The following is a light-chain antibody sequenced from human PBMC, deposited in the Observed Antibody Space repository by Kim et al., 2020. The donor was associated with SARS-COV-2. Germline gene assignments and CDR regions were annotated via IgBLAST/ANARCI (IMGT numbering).Light chain of an antibody. CDR3: HQYNDWPPLT. J-gene: IGKJ4*01. CDR1: QSVSRN. CDR2: GAS. Sequence: EIVMTQSPATLSVSPGERATLSCRASQSVSRNLAWYQQKPGQAPRLLIYGASTRAPGIPARFSGSGSGTDFTLTIYSLQSEDSAVYYCHQYNDWPPLTFGGGTKLEI. V-gene: IGKV3-15*01.